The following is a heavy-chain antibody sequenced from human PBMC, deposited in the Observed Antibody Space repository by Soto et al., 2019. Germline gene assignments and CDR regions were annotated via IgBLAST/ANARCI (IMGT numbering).Heavy chain of an antibody. V-gene: IGHV4-39*01. J-gene: IGHJ4*02. CDR2: IYYSGST. CDR3: ARRVADPTSPPRDYFDS. CDR1: GGSITSSSYY. D-gene: IGHD2-15*01. Sequence: PSETLSLTCAVSGGSITSSSYYWGWIRQPPGKGLEWIGDIYYSGSTYYNPSLRSRVTISVDTSKNQFSLKLSSVTVADTAVYYCARRVADPTSPPRDYFDSWGQGTLVTVSS.